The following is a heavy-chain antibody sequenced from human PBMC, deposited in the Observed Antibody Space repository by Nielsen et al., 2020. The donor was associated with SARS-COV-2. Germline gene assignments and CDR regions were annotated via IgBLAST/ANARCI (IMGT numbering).Heavy chain of an antibody. J-gene: IGHJ4*02. CDR3: ARGRRDGYSPDY. CDR1: GFTFSSFG. Sequence: GGSLRLSCAASGFTFSSFGMHWVRQAPGKGLEWVAFVWYDGSKEHYADSVKGRFTVSRDNSKNTLYLQMNSLRAEDTAVYYCARGRRDGYSPDYWGQGTLVTVSS. CDR2: VWYDGSKE. V-gene: IGHV3-33*01. D-gene: IGHD5-24*01.